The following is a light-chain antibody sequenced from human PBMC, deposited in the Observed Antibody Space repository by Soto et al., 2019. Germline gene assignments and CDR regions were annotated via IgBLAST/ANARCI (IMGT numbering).Light chain of an antibody. V-gene: IGLV2-14*01. CDR2: EVS. CDR3: SSYTSSTTNV. Sequence: QSVLTQPASVSGSPGPSITISCTGTTSDIGGYNFVSWYQQHPGKAPKHMIVEVSKRPAGVSNRFSGSKSGNTASLTISGLQAEDEADYYCSSYTSSTTNVFGTGTKLTVL. CDR1: TSDIGGYNF. J-gene: IGLJ1*01.